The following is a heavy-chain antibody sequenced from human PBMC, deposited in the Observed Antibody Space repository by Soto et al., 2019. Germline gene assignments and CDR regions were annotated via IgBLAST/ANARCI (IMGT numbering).Heavy chain of an antibody. CDR2: IYYSGST. CDR3: ASVGTDTWSVFDP. V-gene: IGHV4-61*01. D-gene: IGHD2-21*02. J-gene: IGHJ5*02. Sequence: SVYFSVRRISQQPGKGLEWIGYIYYSGSTNYNPSLKGRVTMSLGTSKNQFSLKMTSVTAADTAVYHCASVGTDTWSVFDPRGNGTPVTVSS. CDR1: SVYFS.